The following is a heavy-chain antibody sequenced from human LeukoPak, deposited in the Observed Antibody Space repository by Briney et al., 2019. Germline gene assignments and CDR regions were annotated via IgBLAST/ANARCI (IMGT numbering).Heavy chain of an antibody. Sequence: GGSLRLSCAASGFTFSSYGMHWVRQAPGKGLEWVAFIRYDGSNKYYTDSVKGRFTISRDNSKNTLYLQMNSLRAEDTAVYYCAKSYYYDSSGHSDYWGQGTLVTVSS. CDR3: AKSYYYDSSGHSDY. CDR1: GFTFSSYG. CDR2: IRYDGSNK. J-gene: IGHJ4*02. D-gene: IGHD3-22*01. V-gene: IGHV3-30*02.